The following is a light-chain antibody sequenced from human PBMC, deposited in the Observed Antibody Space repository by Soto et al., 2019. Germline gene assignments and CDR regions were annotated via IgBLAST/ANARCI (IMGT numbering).Light chain of an antibody. CDR1: QDIDSN. CDR2: GAS. Sequence: AIRLTQSPSSFSASAGDRVTISCRASQDIDSNLAWYQQKPGKAPKLLISGASNLQIGVPSRFSGSGSGTEFSLTIRSLQSDDFATYFCQHYYTYPPTFGQGTKVE. V-gene: IGKV1-8*01. J-gene: IGKJ1*01. CDR3: QHYYTYPPT.